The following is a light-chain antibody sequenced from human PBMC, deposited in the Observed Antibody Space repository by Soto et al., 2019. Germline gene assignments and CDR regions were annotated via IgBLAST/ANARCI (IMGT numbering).Light chain of an antibody. Sequence: EIVLTQSPATLSLSPGERATLSCRASQSVSSYLAWYQQKPGQAPRLLIYDASSRATGIPDRFSGSGSGTDFTLTISSLQAEDVAVYYCQQYYSTPQTFGQGTKVDI. CDR1: QSVSSY. CDR2: DAS. V-gene: IGKV3-11*01. CDR3: QQYYSTPQT. J-gene: IGKJ1*01.